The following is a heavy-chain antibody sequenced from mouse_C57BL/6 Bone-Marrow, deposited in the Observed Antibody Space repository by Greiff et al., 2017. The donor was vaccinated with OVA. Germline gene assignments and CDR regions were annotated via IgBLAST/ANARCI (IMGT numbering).Heavy chain of an antibody. Sequence: QVHVKQSGAELVKPGASVKLSCKASGYTFTSYWMQWVKQRPGQGLEWIGEIDPSDSYTNYNQKFKGKATLTVDTSSSTAYMQLSSLTSEDSAVYYCARKITTVVARDWGQGTTLTVSS. V-gene: IGHV1-50*01. CDR3: ARKITTVVARD. CDR2: IDPSDSYT. CDR1: GYTFTSYW. D-gene: IGHD1-1*01. J-gene: IGHJ2*01.